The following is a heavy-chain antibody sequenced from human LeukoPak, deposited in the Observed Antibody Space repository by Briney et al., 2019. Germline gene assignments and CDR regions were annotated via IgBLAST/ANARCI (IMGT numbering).Heavy chain of an antibody. CDR2: ISGSGGST. CDR3: ARGGTDPYYFDY. Sequence: GGSLKLSCAASGFTFSSYAMGWVRQAPGKGLEWVSAISGSGGSTYYADSVKGRFTISRDNSKNTLYLQMNSLRAEDTAVYYCARGGTDPYYFDYWGQGTLVTVSS. V-gene: IGHV3-23*01. CDR1: GFTFSSYA. J-gene: IGHJ4*02.